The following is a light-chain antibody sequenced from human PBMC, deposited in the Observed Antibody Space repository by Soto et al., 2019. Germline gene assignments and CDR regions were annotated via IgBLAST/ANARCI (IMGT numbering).Light chain of an antibody. Sequence: DIQMTQSPSSLSAFVGDRVTITYRASQGISNYLAWYQQKPGKVPNVLIYGASTLRSGVPSRFSGTGSGTDFTLTISSLQPEDVAIYYCQKYDSAPFTFGPGTTVELK. CDR3: QKYDSAPFT. J-gene: IGKJ3*01. V-gene: IGKV1-27*01. CDR2: GAS. CDR1: QGISNY.